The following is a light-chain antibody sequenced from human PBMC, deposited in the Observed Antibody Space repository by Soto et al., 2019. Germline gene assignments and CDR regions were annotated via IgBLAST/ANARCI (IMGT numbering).Light chain of an antibody. CDR1: QSVSSTY. CDR2: GAS. CDR3: QLYGSSPRYS. Sequence: EIVLTQSPGTLSLSPGEGATLSCRASQSVSSTYLNWYQHKPGQAPRLLIYGASNRATCIPDRFSGSGSGKAFSLTISRLEPEDFAMYYCQLYGSSPRYSFGPGTKLEIK. V-gene: IGKV3-20*01. J-gene: IGKJ2*03.